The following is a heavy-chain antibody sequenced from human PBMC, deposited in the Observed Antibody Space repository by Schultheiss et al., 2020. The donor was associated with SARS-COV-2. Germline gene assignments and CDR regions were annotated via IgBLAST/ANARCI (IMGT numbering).Heavy chain of an antibody. CDR1: AFTVSGNY. CDR2: ISSSGSTI. D-gene: IGHD4-17*01. J-gene: IGHJ6*02. CDR3: ARDVGDYGPYYYYGMDV. Sequence: GGSLRLSCAASAFTVSGNYMTWVRQAPGKGLEWVSYISSSGSTIYYADSVKGRFTISRDNAKNSLYLQMNSLRAEDTAVYYCARDVGDYGPYYYYGMDVWGQGTTVTVSS. V-gene: IGHV3-11*04.